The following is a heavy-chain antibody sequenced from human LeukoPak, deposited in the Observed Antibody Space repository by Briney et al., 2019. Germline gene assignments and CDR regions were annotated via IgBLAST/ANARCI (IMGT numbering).Heavy chain of an antibody. J-gene: IGHJ3*02. CDR3: AREMSDYYDSSGYPHAFDI. D-gene: IGHD3-22*01. V-gene: IGHV1-18*01. CDR2: ISAYNGNT. CDR1: GYTFTSYG. Sequence: ASVKVSCKASGYTFTSYGISWVRQAPGQGLEWMGWISAYNGNTNYAQKLQGRVTMTTDTSTSTAYMELRSLRSDDTAVYYCAREMSDYYDSSGYPHAFDIWGQGTMVTVSS.